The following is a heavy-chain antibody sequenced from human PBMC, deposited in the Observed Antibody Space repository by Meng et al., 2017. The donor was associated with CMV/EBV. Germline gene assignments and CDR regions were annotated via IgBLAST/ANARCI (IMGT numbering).Heavy chain of an antibody. V-gene: IGHV3-21*01. D-gene: IGHD1-26*01. CDR2: ISSSSSYI. J-gene: IGHJ4*02. Sequence: GGSLRLSCAASGFTFSSYSMNWVRQAPGKGLEWVSSISSSSSYIYYADLVKGRFTISRDNAKNSLYLQMNSLRAEDTAVYYCARGPGGGSYYFDYWGQGTLVTVTS. CDR3: ARGPGGGSYYFDY. CDR1: GFTFSSYS.